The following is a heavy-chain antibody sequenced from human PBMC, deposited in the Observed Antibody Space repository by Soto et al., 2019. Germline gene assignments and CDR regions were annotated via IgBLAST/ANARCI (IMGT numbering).Heavy chain of an antibody. V-gene: IGHV3-21*01. CDR1: GFTFSSYS. CDR2: ISSGSTYI. CDR3: ARESEDLTSNFDY. J-gene: IGHJ4*02. Sequence: PGGSLRLSCAASGFTFSSYSMKWVRQAPGKGLGWVSSISSGSTYIHYADSMRGRVTISXXXXXXSXYXQXXXLRAXDTAIDYCARESEDLTSNFDYWGQGTLVTVSS.